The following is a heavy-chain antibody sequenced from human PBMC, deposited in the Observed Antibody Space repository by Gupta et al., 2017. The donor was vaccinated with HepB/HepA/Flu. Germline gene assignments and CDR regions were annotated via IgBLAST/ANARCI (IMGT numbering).Heavy chain of an antibody. V-gene: IGHV1-2*02. Sequence: QVQLVQSGAKVQKPGASVKVSCKASGYLFTGYYIHWGRQAPGQGLEWMGWINPNGDGTNYAQKFQGRVTMTRDTSITTAYMELSRLRSDDTAVYYCVKGGGGYFDYWGQGTLVTVS. J-gene: IGHJ4*02. CDR1: GYLFTGYY. D-gene: IGHD3-10*01. CDR3: VKGGGGYFDY. CDR2: INPNGDGT.